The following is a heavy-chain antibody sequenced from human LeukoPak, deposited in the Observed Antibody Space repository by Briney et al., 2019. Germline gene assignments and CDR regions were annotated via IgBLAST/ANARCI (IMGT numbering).Heavy chain of an antibody. CDR3: ARGDDSGYYDYFDY. Sequence: GGSLRLSCAASGFSVDSNYLSWVRQAPGKGLEWVSTIYTGGNTYYAASVKGRFTISRDFSKNTVFLHMNSLRAEDTAMYYCARGDDSGYYDYFDYWGQGALVTVSS. J-gene: IGHJ4*02. CDR1: GFSVDSNY. CDR2: IYTGGNT. V-gene: IGHV3-53*01. D-gene: IGHD3-22*01.